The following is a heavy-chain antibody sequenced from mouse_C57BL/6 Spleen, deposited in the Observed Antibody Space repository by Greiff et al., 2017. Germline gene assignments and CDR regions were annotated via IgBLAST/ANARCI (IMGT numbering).Heavy chain of an antibody. J-gene: IGHJ4*01. V-gene: IGHV5-17*01. CDR1: GFTFSDYG. CDR2: FSSGSSTI. CDR3: ARDGSTYYYAMDY. D-gene: IGHD1-1*01. Sequence: EVNVVESGGGLVKPGGSLKLSCAASGFTFSDYGMHWGRQAPAKGLEWVAYFSSGSSTIYYADTVKGRFTFPRDNAKNTLFLQMTSLRSEDKAMYYCARDGSTYYYAMDYWGQGTSVTVSS.